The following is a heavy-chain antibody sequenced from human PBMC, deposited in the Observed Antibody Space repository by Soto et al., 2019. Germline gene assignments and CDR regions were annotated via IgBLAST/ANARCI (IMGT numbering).Heavy chain of an antibody. Sequence: EVQLVESGGGLVKPGGSLRLSCAASGFTFSSYSMNWVRQAPGKGLEWVSSISSSSSYIYYADSVKGRFTISRDNAKNALYLQMNSLRAEDTAVYYCGRDLSTVTKPPFDYWGQGTLVTVSS. CDR2: ISSSSSYI. CDR3: GRDLSTVTKPPFDY. V-gene: IGHV3-21*01. D-gene: IGHD4-17*01. CDR1: GFTFSSYS. J-gene: IGHJ4*02.